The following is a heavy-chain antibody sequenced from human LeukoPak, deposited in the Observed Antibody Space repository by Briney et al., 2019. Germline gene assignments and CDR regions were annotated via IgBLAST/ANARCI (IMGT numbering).Heavy chain of an antibody. D-gene: IGHD2-2*01. Sequence: GESLQISCKGSGYSFTSYWISWVRRMPGRGLEWMGRIDPSDSYTNYSPSFQGHVTISADKSISTAYLQWSSLKASDTAMYYCASPGDCSSTSCASLGSWGQGTLVTVSS. CDR2: IDPSDSYT. CDR1: GYSFTSYW. J-gene: IGHJ5*02. CDR3: ASPGDCSSTSCASLGS. V-gene: IGHV5-10-1*01.